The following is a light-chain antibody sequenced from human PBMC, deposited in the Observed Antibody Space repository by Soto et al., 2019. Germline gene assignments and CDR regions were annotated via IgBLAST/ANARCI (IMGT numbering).Light chain of an antibody. CDR2: GAS. Sequence: EIVMTQSPATLSVSPGERATLSCRASQSVSSNLAWYQQKPGQAPRLLIYGASTMATGIPARFSGSGSGTVFTLTISSQQSEDFAVYYCQQYNNWPWTFGQGTKVEIK. CDR3: QQYNNWPWT. CDR1: QSVSSN. V-gene: IGKV3-15*01. J-gene: IGKJ1*01.